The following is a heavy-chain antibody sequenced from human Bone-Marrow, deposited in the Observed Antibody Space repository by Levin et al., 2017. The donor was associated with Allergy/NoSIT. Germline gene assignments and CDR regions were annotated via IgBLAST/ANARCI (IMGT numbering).Heavy chain of an antibody. CDR3: ARDSFSTSSGLDYYYGLDV. D-gene: IGHD6-6*01. CDR1: GFTLSQYW. Sequence: GESLKISCAASGFTLSQYWMTWVRQAPGKGLEWVAKIKPDGSEKYYVDSVKGRFTISRDNTRKSLSLEMNNLRSADTAVYFCARDSFSTSSGLDYYYGLDVWRQGTTVTVSS. CDR2: IKPDGSEK. V-gene: IGHV3-7*01. J-gene: IGHJ6*02.